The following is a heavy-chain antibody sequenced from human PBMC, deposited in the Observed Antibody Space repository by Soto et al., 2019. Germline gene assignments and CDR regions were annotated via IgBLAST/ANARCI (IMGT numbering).Heavy chain of an antibody. J-gene: IGHJ4*02. CDR1: GFTFSNYY. CDR2: ISSTGRII. CDR3: ARSYSSGWEFDY. V-gene: IGHV3-11*01. D-gene: IGHD6-19*01. Sequence: LRLSCGASGFTFSNYYMSWIRQAPGKGLEWVSYISSTGRIIYYADSVKGRFTVSRDNAQNSLSLKLNSLRVEDTAVYYCARSYSSGWEFDYWGQGTQVTVSS.